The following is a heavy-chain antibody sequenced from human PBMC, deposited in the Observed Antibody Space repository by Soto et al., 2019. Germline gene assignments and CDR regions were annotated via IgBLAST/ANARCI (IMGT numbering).Heavy chain of an antibody. CDR3: ARGYYYDSSGYYDAFDI. V-gene: IGHV1-69*01. Sequence: QVQLVQSGAEVKKPGSSVKVSCKASGGTFSSYAISWVRQAPGQGLEWMGGIIPIFGTANYAQKFQGRVTITADESTSSADMELSRLRSDDTAVYYCARGYYYDSSGYYDAFDIWGQGKMVTVSS. J-gene: IGHJ3*02. D-gene: IGHD3-22*01. CDR1: GGTFSSYA. CDR2: IIPIFGTA.